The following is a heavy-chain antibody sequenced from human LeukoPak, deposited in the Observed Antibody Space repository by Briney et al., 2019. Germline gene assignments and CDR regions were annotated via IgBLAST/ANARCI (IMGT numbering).Heavy chain of an antibody. CDR1: GFTFSSYA. D-gene: IGHD3-10*01. J-gene: IGHJ3*02. CDR2: ISGSGGST. Sequence: PGGSPRLSCAASGFTFSSYAMSWVRQAPGKGLEWVSAISGSGGSTYCADSVKGRFTISRDNSKNTLYLQMNSLRAEDTAVYYCAKDRDYYGSGTQGGAFDIWGQGTMVTVSS. V-gene: IGHV3-23*01. CDR3: AKDRDYYGSGTQGGAFDI.